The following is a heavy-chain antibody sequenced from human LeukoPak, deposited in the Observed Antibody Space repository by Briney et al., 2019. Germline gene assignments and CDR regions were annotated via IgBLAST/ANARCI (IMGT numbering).Heavy chain of an antibody. CDR2: INHSGST. CDR3: ARYSSSWYRYDAFDI. CDR1: GGSFSGYY. J-gene: IGHJ3*02. V-gene: IGHV4-34*01. D-gene: IGHD6-13*01. Sequence: SETLSLTCAVYGGSFSGYYWSGIRQPPGKGLEWIGEINHSGSTNYNPSLKSRVTISVDTSKNQFSLKLSSVTAADAAVYYCARYSSSWYRYDAFDIWGQGTMVTVSS.